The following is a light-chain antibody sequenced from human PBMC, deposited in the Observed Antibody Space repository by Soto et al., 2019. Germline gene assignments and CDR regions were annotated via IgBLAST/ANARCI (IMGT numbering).Light chain of an antibody. CDR3: QQRRNWPIT. J-gene: IGKJ5*01. CDR1: QSVGNY. V-gene: IGKV3-11*01. Sequence: EIVLTQSPATLSLSPGERATLSCRARQSVGNYVDWYQQKRGQAPRLLIYDASNRATGIPVKFSGSGSGTDFTLTISSLEPEDFAVYYCQQRRNWPITFGQGTRLEIK. CDR2: DAS.